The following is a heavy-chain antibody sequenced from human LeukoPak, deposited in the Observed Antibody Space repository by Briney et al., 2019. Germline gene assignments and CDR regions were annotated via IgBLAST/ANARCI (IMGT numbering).Heavy chain of an antibody. CDR2: INHSGST. J-gene: IGHJ6*03. CDR3: ARGLRQLEYYYYYYMDV. CDR1: GGSFSGYY. V-gene: IGHV4-34*01. Sequence: SETLSLTCAVYGGSFSGYYWSWIRQPPGKGLEWIGEINHSGSTNYNPSLKSRVTISVDTSKNQFSLKLSSVTAADTAVYYCARGLRQLEYYYYYYMDVWGKGTTVTISS. D-gene: IGHD6-13*01.